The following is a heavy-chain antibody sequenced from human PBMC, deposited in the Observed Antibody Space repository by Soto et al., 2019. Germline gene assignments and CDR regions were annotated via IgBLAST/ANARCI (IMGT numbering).Heavy chain of an antibody. CDR1: GFTFSSYG. CDR2: IWYDGSNK. Sequence: QVQLVESGGGVVQPGRSLRLSCAASGFTFSSYGMHWVRQAPGTGLEWVAVIWYDGSNKYYADSVKGRFTISRDNSKNTLYLQMNSLRAEDTAVYYCARDPVADYYFDYWGQGTLVTVSS. CDR3: ARDPVADYYFDY. V-gene: IGHV3-33*01. J-gene: IGHJ4*02. D-gene: IGHD6-19*01.